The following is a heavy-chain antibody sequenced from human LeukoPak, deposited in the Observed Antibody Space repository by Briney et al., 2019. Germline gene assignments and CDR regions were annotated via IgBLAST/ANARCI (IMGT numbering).Heavy chain of an antibody. Sequence: ASVKVSCKASGYTFTGYYMHWVRQAPGQGLEWMGWINPNSGGTNYAQKFQGRVTMTRDTSISTAYMELSRLRSDDTAVYYCARDLRIVGYCSGGSCYDDLDYWGQGTLVTVSS. J-gene: IGHJ4*02. V-gene: IGHV1-2*02. CDR2: INPNSGGT. D-gene: IGHD2-15*01. CDR1: GYTFTGYY. CDR3: ARDLRIVGYCSGGSCYDDLDY.